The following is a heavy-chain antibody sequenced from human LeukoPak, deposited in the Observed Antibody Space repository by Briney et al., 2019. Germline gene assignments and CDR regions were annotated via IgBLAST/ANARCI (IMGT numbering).Heavy chain of an antibody. D-gene: IGHD4-17*01. CDR2: ISGSGGST. Sequence: RPGGSLRLSCAASGFTSSSYAMSWVRQAPGKGLEWVSAISGSGGSTYYADSVKGRFTISRDNSKNTLYLQMNSLRAEDTAVYYCAKDGPPGRADYGDPFDYWGQGTLVTVSS. CDR1: GFTSSSYA. J-gene: IGHJ4*02. CDR3: AKDGPPGRADYGDPFDY. V-gene: IGHV3-23*01.